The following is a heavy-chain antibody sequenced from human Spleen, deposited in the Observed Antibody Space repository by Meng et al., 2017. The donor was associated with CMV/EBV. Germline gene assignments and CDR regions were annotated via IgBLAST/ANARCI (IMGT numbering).Heavy chain of an antibody. CDR3: AKDGGGKLEYSSSSGMDV. V-gene: IGHV3-30*02. CDR1: GFTFSSYG. Sequence: GESLKISCAASGFTFSSYGMHWVRQAPGKGLEWVAFIRYDGSNKYYADSVKGRFTISRDNSKNTLYLQMNSLRAGDTAVYYCAKDGGGKLEYSSSSGMDVWGQGTTVTVSS. D-gene: IGHD6-6*01. J-gene: IGHJ6*02. CDR2: IRYDGSNK.